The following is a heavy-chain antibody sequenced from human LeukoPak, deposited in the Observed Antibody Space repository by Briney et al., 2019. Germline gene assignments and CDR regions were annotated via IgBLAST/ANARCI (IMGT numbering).Heavy chain of an antibody. CDR3: ARDYYDSSGYGSFDY. D-gene: IGHD3-22*01. V-gene: IGHV1-2*02. CDR2: INPKSGGT. J-gene: IGHJ4*02. Sequence: ASVKVSCKASGYTFTDYYIHWVRQAPGQELEWMGWINPKSGGTNYAQKFQGRVTMTRDTSISTAYMELSRLRSDDTAVFYCARDYYDSSGYGSFDYWGQGTLVTVSS. CDR1: GYTFTDYY.